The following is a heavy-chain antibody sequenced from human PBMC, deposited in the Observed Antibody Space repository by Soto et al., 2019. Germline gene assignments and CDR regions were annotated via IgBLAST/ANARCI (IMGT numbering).Heavy chain of an antibody. CDR1: GFTFSSFA. CDR3: AKNYYFDC. J-gene: IGHJ4*02. CDR2: INIVGGAT. V-gene: IGHV3-23*01. Sequence: EVQLLESGGGLVQPGGSLRLSCTASGFTFSSFAMSWVRQAPGKGLEWVSSINIVGGATNFAASVKGRFTISRDDSKNTLYLQMNSLRAEDTAVYYCAKNYYFDCWGQGTRVTVSS.